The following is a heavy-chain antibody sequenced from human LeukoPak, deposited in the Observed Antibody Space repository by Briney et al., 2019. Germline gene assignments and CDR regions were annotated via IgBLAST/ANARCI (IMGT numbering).Heavy chain of an antibody. CDR1: GGSVSSYY. J-gene: IGHJ5*02. D-gene: IGHD3-9*01. Sequence: SETLSLTCTVSGGSVSSYYWTWIRQPPGKGLEWIGYIYSSGSTKYNPSLKSRVAISVDTSKNQFSLKLSSVTAADTAVYYCARINVLRYFDWLFQGAWFDPWGQGTLVTVSS. V-gene: IGHV4-4*09. CDR3: ARINVLRYFDWLFQGAWFDP. CDR2: IYSSGST.